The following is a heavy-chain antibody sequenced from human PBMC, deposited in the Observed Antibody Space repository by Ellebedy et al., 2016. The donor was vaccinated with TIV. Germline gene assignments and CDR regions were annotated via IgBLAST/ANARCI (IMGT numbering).Heavy chain of an antibody. CDR3: AKDLRGPFDS. V-gene: IGHV3-23*01. CDR1: GFTFRSYD. J-gene: IGHJ4*02. CDR2: ISGGGGTT. Sequence: GESLKISCVGYGFTFRSYDMTWVRQAPGKGLEWVSGISGGGGTTNHADSVKGRFTISRDNSKKTLYLQMNSLRVEDTAVYYCAKDLRGPFDSWGQGTLVTVSS.